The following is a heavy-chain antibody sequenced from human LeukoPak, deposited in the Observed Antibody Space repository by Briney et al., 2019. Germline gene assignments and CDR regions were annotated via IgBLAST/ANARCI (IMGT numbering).Heavy chain of an antibody. Sequence: PSQTLSLTCTVSGGSISRGLYYWTWIRQPAGKGLEWIGRKYTTGATNYNPSLKSRVTISIDTSRNQFSLKLSSVTAADTAVYYCARSLYYYYGMDVWGQGTTVTVSS. V-gene: IGHV4-61*02. CDR1: GGSISRGLYY. J-gene: IGHJ6*02. CDR2: KYTTGAT. CDR3: ARSLYYYYGMDV.